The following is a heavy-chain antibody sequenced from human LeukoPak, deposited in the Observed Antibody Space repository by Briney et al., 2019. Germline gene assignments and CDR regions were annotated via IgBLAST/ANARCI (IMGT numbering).Heavy chain of an antibody. D-gene: IGHD5-24*01. CDR3: ARERGWPLNYFDY. CDR2: IKGDGSAK. Sequence: GGSLRLSCAASGFTFSNAWMSWVRQAPGKGLEWVANIKGDGSAKNYADSVKGRFTISRDNAKNSVYLQMNSLRAEDTAVYYCARERGWPLNYFDYWGQGTLVTVSS. CDR1: GFTFSNAW. V-gene: IGHV3-7*04. J-gene: IGHJ4*02.